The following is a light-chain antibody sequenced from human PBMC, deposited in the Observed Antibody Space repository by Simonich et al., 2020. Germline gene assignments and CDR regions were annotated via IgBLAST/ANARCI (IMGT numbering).Light chain of an antibody. CDR2: DVS. Sequence: QSALTQPASVSGSPGQSITISCTGTSSDVGSYNLFSCYQQHPGKAPKLMIDDVSNRPSGVSNRFSGSKSGNTASLTISGLQAEDEADYYCSSYTSSSTRVFGGGTKLTVL. J-gene: IGLJ3*02. CDR3: SSYTSSSTRV. V-gene: IGLV2-14*02. CDR1: SSDVGSYNL.